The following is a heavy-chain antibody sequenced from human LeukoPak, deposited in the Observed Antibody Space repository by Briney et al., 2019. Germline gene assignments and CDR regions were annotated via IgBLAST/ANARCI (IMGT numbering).Heavy chain of an antibody. CDR1: GYTFTSYY. CDR2: INPSGGST. Sequence: GASVKVSCKASGYTFTSYYMHWVRQAPGQGLEWMGIINPSGGSTSYAQKFQGRVTMTRDMSTSTVYMELSSLRSEDTAVCYCARDGSITIFGVVTASYYFDYWGQGTLVTVSS. J-gene: IGHJ4*02. V-gene: IGHV1-46*01. D-gene: IGHD3-3*01. CDR3: ARDGSITIFGVVTASYYFDY.